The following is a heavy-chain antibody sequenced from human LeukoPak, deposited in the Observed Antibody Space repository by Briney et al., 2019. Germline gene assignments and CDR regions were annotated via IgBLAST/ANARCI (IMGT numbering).Heavy chain of an antibody. CDR3: AKGDRAVAGHNYFDY. Sequence: GGCLRLSCAASGFTFSSYAMSWVRQAPGKGLEWVSAISGSGGSTYYADSVKGRFTISRDNSKDTLYLHMNSLRAEDTAVYYCAKGDRAVAGHNYFDYWYQGTLVTVSS. V-gene: IGHV3-23*01. J-gene: IGHJ4*02. D-gene: IGHD6-19*01. CDR1: GFTFSSYA. CDR2: ISGSGGST.